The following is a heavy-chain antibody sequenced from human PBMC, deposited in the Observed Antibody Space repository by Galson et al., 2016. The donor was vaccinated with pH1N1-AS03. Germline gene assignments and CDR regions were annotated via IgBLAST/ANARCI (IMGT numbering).Heavy chain of an antibody. Sequence: SVKVSCKASGYTFVNYGISWVRRAPGQGLEWMGWISGYDGHTGYAQKFQGRVTMTTDTSTNTAYMELRSLTSDDTAVYYCARLFGKGGRIDFWGQGTLVTVSS. V-gene: IGHV1-18*01. CDR1: GYTFVNYG. CDR3: ARLFGKGGRIDF. CDR2: ISGYDGHT. D-gene: IGHD1-14*01. J-gene: IGHJ4*02.